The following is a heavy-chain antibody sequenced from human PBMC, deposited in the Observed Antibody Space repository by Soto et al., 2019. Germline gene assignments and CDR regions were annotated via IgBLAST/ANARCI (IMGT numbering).Heavy chain of an antibody. J-gene: IGHJ4*02. V-gene: IGHV4-39*01. CDR1: GGSISSSSYY. CDR3: ATLPPPAIAAAEFDY. CDR2: IYYSGST. Sequence: QLQLQESGPGLVKPPETLSLTCTVSGGSISSSSYYWGWIRQPPGKGLEWIGSIYYSGSTYYNPSLKSRVTISVDTSKNQFSLKLSSVTAADTAVYYCATLPPPAIAAAEFDYWGQGTLVTVSS. D-gene: IGHD6-13*01.